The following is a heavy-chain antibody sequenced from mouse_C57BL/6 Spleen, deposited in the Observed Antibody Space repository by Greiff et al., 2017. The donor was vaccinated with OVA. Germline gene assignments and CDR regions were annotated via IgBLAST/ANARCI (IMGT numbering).Heavy chain of an antibody. CDR2: IYPGDGDT. V-gene: IGHV1-82*01. CDR3: ARDYGSSFLFAY. J-gene: IGHJ3*01. D-gene: IGHD1-1*01. CDR1: GYAFSSSW. Sequence: VKLMESGPELVKPGASVKISCKASGYAFSSSWMNWVKQRPGKGLEWIGRIYPGDGDTNYNGKFKGKATLTADKSSSTAYMQLSSLTSEDSAVYFCARDYGSSFLFAYWGQGTLVTVSA.